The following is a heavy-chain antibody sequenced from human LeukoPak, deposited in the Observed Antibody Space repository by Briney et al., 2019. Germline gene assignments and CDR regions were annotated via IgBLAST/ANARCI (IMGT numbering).Heavy chain of an antibody. CDR2: IYHSGST. V-gene: IGHV4-38-2*02. J-gene: IGHJ4*02. Sequence: PSETLSLTCTVSGYSISSGYYWGWIRQPPGKGLAWIGSIYHSGSTYYNPSLKSRVTISVDTSKNQFSLKLSSVTAADTAVYYCARDLEMATINFDYWGQGTLVTVSS. CDR3: ARDLEMATINFDY. D-gene: IGHD5-24*01. CDR1: GYSISSGYY.